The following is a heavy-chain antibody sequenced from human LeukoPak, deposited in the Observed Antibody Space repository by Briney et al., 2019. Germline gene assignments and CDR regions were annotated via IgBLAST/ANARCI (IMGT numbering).Heavy chain of an antibody. J-gene: IGHJ4*02. CDR2: VYYSGET. CDR3: ARHIDDYGDANFDS. V-gene: IGHV4-59*08. D-gene: IGHD4-17*01. Sequence: SETLSLTCTVSGGSINRYYWSWIRQPPGKGLEWMGYVYYSGETKYNPSLKSRVTISVDTSKNHISLRLKSVTAADTAVYYCARHIDDYGDANFDSWGQGTLVTVSS. CDR1: GGSINRYY.